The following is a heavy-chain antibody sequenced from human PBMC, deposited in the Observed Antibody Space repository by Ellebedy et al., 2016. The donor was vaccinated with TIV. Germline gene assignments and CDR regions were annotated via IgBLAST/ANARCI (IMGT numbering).Heavy chain of an antibody. D-gene: IGHD4-17*01. V-gene: IGHV3-7*01. CDR3: ASDGSYGDYRSPTHALTF. J-gene: IGHJ3*01. Sequence: GESLKISCAASGFSFRNYWMSWVRQAPGKGLEWVANIRQDGNDKYYVDSVKGRFTISRDNAKNSLYLQMNSLRAEDTAVYYCASDGSYGDYRSPTHALTFWGQGTMVTVSS. CDR1: GFSFRNYW. CDR2: IRQDGNDK.